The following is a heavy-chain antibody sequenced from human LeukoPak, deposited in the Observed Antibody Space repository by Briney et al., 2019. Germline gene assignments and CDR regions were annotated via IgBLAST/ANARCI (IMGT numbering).Heavy chain of an antibody. D-gene: IGHD3-22*01. CDR2: ISYDGSNK. CDR3: ARPPRFTVVAMGY. Sequence: PGGSLRLSCAASGFTFSSYAMHWVRQAPGKGLEWVAVISYDGSNKYYADSVKGRFTISRDNSKNTLYLQMNSLRAEDTAVYYCARPPRFTVVAMGYWGQGTLVTVSS. CDR1: GFTFSSYA. J-gene: IGHJ4*02. V-gene: IGHV3-30-3*01.